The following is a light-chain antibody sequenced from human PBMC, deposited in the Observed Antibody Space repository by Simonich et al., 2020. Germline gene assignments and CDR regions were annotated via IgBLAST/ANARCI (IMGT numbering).Light chain of an antibody. J-gene: IGKJ1*01. V-gene: IGKV4-1*01. CDR1: QSVLYSSNNKNY. CDR3: QQYYSTPWT. Sequence: DIVMTQSPDSLAVSLGERATINCKSSQSVLYSSNNKNYLAWYQQKPGQTPNLLIYWASTRESGVPDRFRGSGSGTDFTLTISSLQAEDVAVYYCQQYYSTPWTFGQGTKVEIK. CDR2: WAS.